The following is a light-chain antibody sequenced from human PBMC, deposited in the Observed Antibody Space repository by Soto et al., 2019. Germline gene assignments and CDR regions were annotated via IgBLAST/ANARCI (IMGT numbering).Light chain of an antibody. J-gene: IGLJ1*01. CDR2: DVA. V-gene: IGLV1-40*01. Sequence: QSVLTQPPSVSGAPGQRVTISCTGSSSNIGAGYDVHWYQQYPGTAPKLMIYDVANRPSGVSNRFSGSKSGNTASLTISGLQAEDEADYYCNSYTSSSTYVFGTGTKLTVL. CDR3: NSYTSSSTYV. CDR1: SSNIGAGYD.